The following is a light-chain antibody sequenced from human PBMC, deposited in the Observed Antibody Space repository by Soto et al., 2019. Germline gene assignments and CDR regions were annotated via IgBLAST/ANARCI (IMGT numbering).Light chain of an antibody. J-gene: IGLJ1*01. CDR1: SSDLAIYNY. CDR2: QVT. Sequence: QSALTQPASVSGSPGQSITISCTGTSSDLAIYNYVSWYQQQPGKAPKLMIYQVTNRPSGVSNRFSGSRSGNTASLTISGLQAEDEADYYCSSYTDSSNVFGTGTKLTVL. V-gene: IGLV2-14*01. CDR3: SSYTDSSNV.